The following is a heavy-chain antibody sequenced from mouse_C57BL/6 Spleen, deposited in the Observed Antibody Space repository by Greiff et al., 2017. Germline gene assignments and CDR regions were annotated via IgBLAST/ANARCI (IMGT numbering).Heavy chain of an antibody. J-gene: IGHJ1*01. Sequence: QVHVKQSGPELVKPGASVKISCKASGYAFTSSWMNWVKQRPGKGLEWIGGIYPRDGATNYNGKFKGKATLTADQSSSTAYMQLNSLTSEDSAVYFCARTSYIGWCMDVWGQGTTVTVSS. CDR1: GYAFTSSW. CDR3: ARTSYIGWCMDV. V-gene: IGHV1-82*01. D-gene: IGHD1-1*02. CDR2: IYPRDGAT.